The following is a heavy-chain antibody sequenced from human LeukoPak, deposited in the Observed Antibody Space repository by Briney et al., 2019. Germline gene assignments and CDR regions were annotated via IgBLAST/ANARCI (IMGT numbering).Heavy chain of an antibody. CDR2: ISSSSSYI. CDR3: ASATRVGATSTPFDY. CDR1: GFTFSSYS. D-gene: IGHD1-26*01. J-gene: IGHJ4*02. Sequence: KSGGSLRLSCAASGFTFSSYSMNWVRQAPGKGLEWVSSISSSSSYIYYADSVKGRFTISRDNAKNSLYLQMNSLRAEDTAVYYCASATRVGATSTPFDYWGQGTLVTVS. V-gene: IGHV3-21*01.